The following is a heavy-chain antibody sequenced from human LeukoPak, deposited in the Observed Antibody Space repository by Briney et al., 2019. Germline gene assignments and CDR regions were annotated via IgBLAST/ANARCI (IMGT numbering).Heavy chain of an antibody. CDR1: GNTFTDIS. CDR3: ATDFYRGRQFDY. CDR2: FDPEDVET. Sequence: ASVTVTFKVSGNTFTDISMNWVRQAHAKGHERMGGFDPEDVETIYAQKFEGRVPMTEDTSTATAYMELSSLRPDGTAVYYCATDFYRGRQFDYWGQGTRVTVAS. D-gene: IGHD2/OR15-2a*01. J-gene: IGHJ4*02. V-gene: IGHV1-24*01.